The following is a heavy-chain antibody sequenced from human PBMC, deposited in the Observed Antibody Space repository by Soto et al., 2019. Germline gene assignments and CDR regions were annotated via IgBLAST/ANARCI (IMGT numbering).Heavy chain of an antibody. CDR3: ARHERIWGINWFDP. CDR2: IYYSGST. CDR1: GGSISSSSYY. Sequence: PSETLSLTCTVSGGSISSSSYYWGWIRQPPGKGLEWIGSIYYSGSTYYNPSLKSRVTISVDTSKNQFSLKLSSVTAADTAVYYCARHERIWGINWFDPWGQGTLVTVSS. D-gene: IGHD3-16*01. V-gene: IGHV4-39*01. J-gene: IGHJ5*02.